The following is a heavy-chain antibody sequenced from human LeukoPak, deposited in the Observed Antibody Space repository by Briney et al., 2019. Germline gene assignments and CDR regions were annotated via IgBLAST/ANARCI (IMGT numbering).Heavy chain of an antibody. D-gene: IGHD1-7*01. Sequence: ASVKVSCKVSGHTLSEISMHWVRQAPGKGLEWMGSFDPEDGETMYAENFQGRFTMTEDTSRDTAYMEQSSLRSEDTAVYFCATDKGGPGTTFHDPFDNWGQGTMVTVSS. V-gene: IGHV1-24*01. CDR3: ATDKGGPGTTFHDPFDN. J-gene: IGHJ3*02. CDR1: GHTLSEIS. CDR2: FDPEDGET.